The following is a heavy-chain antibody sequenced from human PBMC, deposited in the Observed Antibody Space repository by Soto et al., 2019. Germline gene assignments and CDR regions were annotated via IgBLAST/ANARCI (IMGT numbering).Heavy chain of an antibody. CDR3: ASTSNYDFWSGYYTVYGMDV. V-gene: IGHV3-30-3*01. CDR1: GFTFSSYA. J-gene: IGHJ6*02. D-gene: IGHD3-3*01. Sequence: GGSLRLSCAASGFTFSSYAMHWVRQAPGKGLEWVAVISYDGSNKYYADSVKGRFTISRDNSKNTLYLQMNSLRAEDTAVYYWASTSNYDFWSGYYTVYGMDVWGQGTTVTVSS. CDR2: ISYDGSNK.